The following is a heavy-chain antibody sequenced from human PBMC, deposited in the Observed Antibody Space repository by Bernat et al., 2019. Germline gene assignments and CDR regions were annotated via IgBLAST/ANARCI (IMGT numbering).Heavy chain of an antibody. Sequence: QVTLRESGPALVTPTQTLTLTCTFSGFSLSTSVMCVSWIPQPPGKALACLPRIDWADDKYYSTSLKTRLTISKATSKNQVVLTMTNMDPVDTATYYCARTWEAGSNWFDPWGQGTLVTVSS. V-gene: IGHV2-70*15. D-gene: IGHD1-26*01. CDR2: IDWADDK. J-gene: IGHJ5*02. CDR3: ARTWEAGSNWFDP. CDR1: GFSLSTSVMC.